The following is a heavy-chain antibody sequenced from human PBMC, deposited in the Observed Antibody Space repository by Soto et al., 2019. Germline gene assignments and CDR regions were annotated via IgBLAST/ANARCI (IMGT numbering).Heavy chain of an antibody. D-gene: IGHD1-1*01. CDR2: IHYTGST. CDR3: GRGVGNNRGTSFDF. CDR1: GGSVSGGSYY. Sequence: SETLSLTCTVSGGSVSGGSYYWSWIRQPPGKGLEWIGYIHYTGSTTYNPSLKSRITMPVDTSRKQFSLILSSVIAADTAVYYCGRGVGNNRGTSFDFWGQGALVTVSS. V-gene: IGHV4-61*01. J-gene: IGHJ4*02.